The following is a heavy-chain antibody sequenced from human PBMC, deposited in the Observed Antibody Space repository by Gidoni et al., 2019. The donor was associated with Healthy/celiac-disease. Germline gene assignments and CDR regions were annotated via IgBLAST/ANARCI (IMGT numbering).Heavy chain of an antibody. V-gene: IGHV4-34*01. CDR3: ARGRGSGSPIYYYYGMDV. CDR2: INHSGST. CDR1: GGSFSGYY. J-gene: IGHJ6*02. Sequence: QVQLQQWGAGLLKPSETLSLTCAVYGGSFSGYYWSWIRQPPGKGLEWIGEINHSGSTNYNPSLKSRVTISVDTSKNQFSLKLSSVTAADTAVYYCARGRGSGSPIYYYYGMDVWGQGTTVTVSS. D-gene: IGHD3-10*01.